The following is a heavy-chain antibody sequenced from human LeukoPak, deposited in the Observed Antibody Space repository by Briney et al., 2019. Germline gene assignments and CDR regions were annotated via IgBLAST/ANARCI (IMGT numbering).Heavy chain of an antibody. J-gene: IGHJ4*02. CDR1: GFTFSGYW. V-gene: IGHV3-7*01. D-gene: IGHD2-15*01. CDR3: ARFGMDAAIDY. CDR2: IKQDESEK. Sequence: GGSLRLSCAASGFTFSGYWMSWARQAPGRGLEWVATIKQDESEKTYVDSVEGRFTSSRDNAKSSLFLQMDSLRAEDTAVYYCARFGMDAAIDYWGQGTLVTVSS.